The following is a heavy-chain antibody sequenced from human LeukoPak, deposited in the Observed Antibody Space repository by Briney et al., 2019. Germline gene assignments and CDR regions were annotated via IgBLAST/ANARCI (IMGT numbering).Heavy chain of an antibody. CDR3: AKPGGPGIAARGAFDL. J-gene: IGHJ3*01. CDR2: ISAPGTVT. CDR1: GFTFNNFA. Sequence: PGGSLRLSCAASGFTFNNFAMHWVRQAPGKGLEWVSTISAPGTVTYYADSVKGRFTISRDNSKNTLYLQMDSLGAEGTALYFCAKPGGPGIAARGAFDLWGQGTMVTVSS. V-gene: IGHV3-23*01. D-gene: IGHD6-25*01.